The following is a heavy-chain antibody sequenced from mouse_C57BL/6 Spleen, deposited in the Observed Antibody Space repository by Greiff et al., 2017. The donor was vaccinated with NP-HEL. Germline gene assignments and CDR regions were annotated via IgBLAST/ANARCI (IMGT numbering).Heavy chain of an antibody. V-gene: IGHV1-15*01. CDR3: TYYSNYDYAMDY. CDR2: IDPETGGT. CDR1: GYTFTDYE. Sequence: SGAELVRPGASVTLSCKASGYTFTDYEMHWVKQTPVHGLEWIGAIDPETGGTAYNQKFKGKAILTADKSSSTAYMELRSLTSEDSAVYYCTYYSNYDYAMDYWGQGTSVTVSS. J-gene: IGHJ4*01. D-gene: IGHD2-5*01.